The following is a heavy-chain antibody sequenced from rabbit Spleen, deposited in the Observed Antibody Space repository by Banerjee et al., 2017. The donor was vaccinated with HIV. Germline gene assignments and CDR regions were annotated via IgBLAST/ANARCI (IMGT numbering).Heavy chain of an antibody. J-gene: IGHJ3*01. V-gene: IGHV1S40*01. CDR1: GFSLSTSYD. Sequence: QSLEESGGGLVQPGASLTLTCTASGFSLSTSYDMCWVRQAPGKGLEWIACIYTGNGKTYYASWAKGRFTISKTSSTTVTLQMTSLTAADTATYFCARDAGTSFSTYGMDLWGQGTLVTVS. CDR3: ARDAGTSFSTYGMDL. CDR2: IYTGNGKT. D-gene: IGHD8-1*01.